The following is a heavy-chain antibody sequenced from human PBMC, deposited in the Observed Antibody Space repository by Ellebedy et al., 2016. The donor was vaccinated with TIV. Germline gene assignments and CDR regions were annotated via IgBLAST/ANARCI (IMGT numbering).Heavy chain of an antibody. Sequence: ASVKVSXXASGYTFTAYYIHWVRQAPGQGLEWLGWINPNSGATNYAQKFQVRVTMTRDTSISTAYMELSRLRSDDTAVYYCARQTRGEGAFDIWGQGTMVTVSS. CDR1: GYTFTAYY. V-gene: IGHV1-2*02. J-gene: IGHJ3*02. D-gene: IGHD3-10*01. CDR3: ARQTRGEGAFDI. CDR2: INPNSGAT.